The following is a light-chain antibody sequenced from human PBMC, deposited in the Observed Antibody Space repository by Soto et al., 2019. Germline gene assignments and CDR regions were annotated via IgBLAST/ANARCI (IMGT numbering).Light chain of an antibody. CDR2: AAS. V-gene: IGKV3-15*01. J-gene: IGKJ2*01. CDR3: QQYNNWPPMYT. Sequence: EIVMTQSPATLSVSPGERATLSCRASQSVSSNLAWYQQTPGQAPRLLIYAASTRATGIPARFSGSGSGTEFTLTISSLQSEDFAVYYCQQYNNWPPMYTFGQGTKVDIK. CDR1: QSVSSN.